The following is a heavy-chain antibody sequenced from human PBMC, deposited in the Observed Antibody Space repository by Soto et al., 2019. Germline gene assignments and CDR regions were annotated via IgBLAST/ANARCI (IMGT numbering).Heavy chain of an antibody. CDR2: MSAYNANT. V-gene: IGHV1-18*04. CDR1: GYTFSSYG. Sequence: GASVKVSCKASGYTFSSYGISWVRQAPGQGLEWMGWMSAYNANTDYAQKLQGRVTMTTDTSTSTAYMELRSLRPEDTAVYYCASGDRRGGYTVDISYFDYWGQGTLVTVSS. CDR3: ASGDRRGGYTVDISYFDY. J-gene: IGHJ4*02. D-gene: IGHD6-19*01.